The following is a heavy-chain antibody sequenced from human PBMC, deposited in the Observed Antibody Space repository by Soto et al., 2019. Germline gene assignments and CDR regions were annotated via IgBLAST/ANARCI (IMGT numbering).Heavy chain of an antibody. D-gene: IGHD3-22*01. CDR3: ARDDDYEANAFDY. CDR1: GFSFSDYA. V-gene: IGHV3-33*08. J-gene: IGHJ4*02. CDR2: IWNDGIRK. Sequence: HPGGSLRLSCAASGFSFSDYAMTWVRQAPGKGPEWVALIWNDGIRKVYVDSVKGRFTISRDNSKNTLDLQMNSLRAEDTAAYYCARDDDYEANAFDYWGPGTLVTVSS.